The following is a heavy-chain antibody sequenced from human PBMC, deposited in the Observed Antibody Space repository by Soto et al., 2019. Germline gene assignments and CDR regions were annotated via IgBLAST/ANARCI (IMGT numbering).Heavy chain of an antibody. V-gene: IGHV1-69*13. CDR2: IIPIFGTA. J-gene: IGHJ6*02. CDR1: GGTFSSYA. D-gene: IGHD4-17*01. CDR3: ARVDLDTDYGDHLYYGMDV. Sequence: ASVKVSCKASGGTFSSYAISWVRQAPGQGLEWMGGIIPIFGTANYAQKFQGRVTITADESTSTAYMELSSLRSEDTAVYYCARVDLDTDYGDHLYYGMDVWGQGTTVTVSS.